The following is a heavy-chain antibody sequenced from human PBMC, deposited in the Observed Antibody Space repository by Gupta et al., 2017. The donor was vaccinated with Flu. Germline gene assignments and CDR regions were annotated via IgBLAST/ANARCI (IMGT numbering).Heavy chain of an antibody. V-gene: IGHV1-69*01. Sequence: QVQLVQSGAEVKEPGSSVKVSCQASGDTFSSSSITWVRQAPGQGLEWMGDILPIIDATNYAQKFQGRVTITADESTRTVYMELDSLRSDDTAVFYCAREFPCGGDCYVLDSWGQGTLVSVFS. CDR1: GDTFSSSS. CDR3: AREFPCGGDCYVLDS. D-gene: IGHD2-21*02. CDR2: ILPIIDAT. J-gene: IGHJ4*02.